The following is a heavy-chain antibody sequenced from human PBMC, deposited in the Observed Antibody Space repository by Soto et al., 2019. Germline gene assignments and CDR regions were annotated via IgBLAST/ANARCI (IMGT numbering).Heavy chain of an antibody. Sequence: ASVKVSCKASGYTFTSYGISWVRQAPGQGLEWMGWISAYNGNTKYSQKFQGRVTITRDTSASTAYMELSSLRSEDTAVYYCARDLSGYCSSTSCYAAPFDYWGQGTLVTVSS. V-gene: IGHV1-18*01. CDR1: GYTFTSYG. CDR2: ISAYNGNT. D-gene: IGHD2-2*01. CDR3: ARDLSGYCSSTSCYAAPFDY. J-gene: IGHJ4*02.